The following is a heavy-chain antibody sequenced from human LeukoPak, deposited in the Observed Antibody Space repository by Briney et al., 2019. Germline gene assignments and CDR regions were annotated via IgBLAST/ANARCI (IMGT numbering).Heavy chain of an antibody. V-gene: IGHV3-48*04. J-gene: IGHJ4*02. CDR2: ISRGSSTI. Sequence: GGSLRLSCAASGFTFSDSSMNWVRQAPGKGLEWISFISRGSSTIYYADSVKGRFTISRDNAKNSLYLQMNSLRAEDTAVYYCARAGPAYGDYESLGDYWGQGTLVTVSS. D-gene: IGHD4-17*01. CDR1: GFTFSDSS. CDR3: ARAGPAYGDYESLGDY.